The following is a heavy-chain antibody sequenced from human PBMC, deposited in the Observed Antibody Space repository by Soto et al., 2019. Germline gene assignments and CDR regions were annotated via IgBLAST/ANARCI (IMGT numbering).Heavy chain of an antibody. Sequence: GESLKISCTGFGYTFTTFWISWVRQMPGRGLEWMGRIDPRDSYTNYSPSFQGHVTLSADKSISTAYLQWGSLKASDTAMYYCARLYCSSSTCDSWFDPWGQGTLVTVSS. CDR3: ARLYCSSSTCDSWFDP. V-gene: IGHV5-10-1*01. J-gene: IGHJ5*02. D-gene: IGHD2-2*01. CDR1: GYTFTTFW. CDR2: IDPRDSYT.